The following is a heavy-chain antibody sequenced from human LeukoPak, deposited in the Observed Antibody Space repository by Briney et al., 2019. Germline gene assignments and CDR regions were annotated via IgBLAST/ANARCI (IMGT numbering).Heavy chain of an antibody. V-gene: IGHV1-69*05. CDR1: GGTFSRYA. Sequence: SVKVSCKASGGTFSRYAISWVRQAPGQGLEWMGGIIPMFGTANYAQKFQGRVTITTDGSATTAYMELSSLRSEDTGVYYCATTVTNYSYYYYMDVWGKGTTVTVSS. J-gene: IGHJ6*03. CDR2: IIPMFGTA. D-gene: IGHD4-11*01. CDR3: ATTVTNYSYYYYMDV.